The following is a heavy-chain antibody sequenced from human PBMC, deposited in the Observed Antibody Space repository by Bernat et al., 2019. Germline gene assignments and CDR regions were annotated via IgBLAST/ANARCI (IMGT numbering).Heavy chain of an antibody. CDR1: GFTFSSYA. V-gene: IGHV3-30*01. D-gene: IGHD6-6*01. Sequence: QVQLVESGGGVVQPGRSLRLSCAASGFTFSSYAMHWVRQAPGKGLEWVAVISYDGSNKYYADSVKGRFTISGDNSKNTLYLQMNSLRAEDTAVYYCARDDSSSSSSGFDYWGQGTLVTVSS. J-gene: IGHJ4*02. CDR3: ARDDSSSSSSGFDY. CDR2: ISYDGSNK.